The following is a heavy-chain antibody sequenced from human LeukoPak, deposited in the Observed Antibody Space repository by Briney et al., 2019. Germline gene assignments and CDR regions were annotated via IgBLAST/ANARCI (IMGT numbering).Heavy chain of an antibody. CDR3: ARGKVYYYDSSAYYEGDAFDI. Sequence: GGSLRLSCAVSGFTVSGNYMSWVRQAPGKGLEWVSLIYSGGTTYYADSVKGRFTISRDNSKNTLYLQMNSLRAADTAVYYCARGKVYYYDSSAYYEGDAFDIWGQGTMVTVSS. CDR2: IYSGGTT. V-gene: IGHV3-53*05. CDR1: GFTVSGNY. D-gene: IGHD3-22*01. J-gene: IGHJ3*02.